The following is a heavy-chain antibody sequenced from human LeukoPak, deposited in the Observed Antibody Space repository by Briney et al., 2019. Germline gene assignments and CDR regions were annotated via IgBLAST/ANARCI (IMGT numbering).Heavy chain of an antibody. Sequence: SVKVSCKASGYTFTSYGISWVRQAPGQGLEWMGGIIPIFGTANYAQKFQGRVTITTDESTSTAYMELSSLRSEDTAVYYCARDSPGVSTYYMDVWGKGTTVTVSS. CDR1: GYTFTSYG. J-gene: IGHJ6*03. CDR2: IIPIFGTA. D-gene: IGHD6-6*01. V-gene: IGHV1-69*05. CDR3: ARDSPGVSTYYMDV.